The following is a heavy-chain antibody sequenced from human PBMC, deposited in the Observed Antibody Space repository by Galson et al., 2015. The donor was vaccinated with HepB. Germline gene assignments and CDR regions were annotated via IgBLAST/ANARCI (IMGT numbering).Heavy chain of an antibody. CDR2: ISYDGSNK. CDR1: GFTFSSYA. CDR3: ARDTPYCSGGSCPEPGANFDY. D-gene: IGHD2-15*01. Sequence: SLRLSCAASGFTFSSYAMHWVRQAPGKGLEWMAVISYDGSNKYYADSVKGRFTISRDNSKNTLYLQMNSLRAEDTAVYYCARDTPYCSGGSCPEPGANFDYWGQGTLVTVSS. V-gene: IGHV3-30*04. J-gene: IGHJ4*02.